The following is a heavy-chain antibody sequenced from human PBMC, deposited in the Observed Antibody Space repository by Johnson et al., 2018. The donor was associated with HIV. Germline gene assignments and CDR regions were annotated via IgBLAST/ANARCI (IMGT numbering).Heavy chain of an antibody. V-gene: IGHV3-30-3*01. CDR1: SSYT. J-gene: IGHJ3*02. D-gene: IGHD1-1*01. CDR2: ISYDGSSK. CDR3: ARGFLTGTPSDAFDI. Sequence: SSYTMHWVRHVPDKGLEWVALISYDGSSKYYADSVKGRFTISRDNSKNTLYLQMNSLRAEDTAVYYCARGFLTGTPSDAFDIWGQGTMVTVSS.